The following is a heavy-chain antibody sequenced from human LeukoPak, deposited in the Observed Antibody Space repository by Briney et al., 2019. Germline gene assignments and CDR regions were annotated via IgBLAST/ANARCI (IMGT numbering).Heavy chain of an antibody. J-gene: IGHJ3*02. D-gene: IGHD1-26*01. CDR3: AKGVGATFDAFDI. CDR1: GFTFDDYA. V-gene: IGHV3-9*01. CDR2: ISWNSGSI. Sequence: GGSLRLSCAASGFTFDDYAMHWVRQAPGKGLEWVSGISWNSGSIGYADSVKGQFTISRDNAKNSLYLQMNSLRAEDTALYYCAKGVGATFDAFDIWGQGTMVTVSS.